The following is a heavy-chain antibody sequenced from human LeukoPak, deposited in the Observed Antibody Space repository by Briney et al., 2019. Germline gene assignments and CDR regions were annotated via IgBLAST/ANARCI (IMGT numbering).Heavy chain of an antibody. CDR3: AKDARSGWPLY. V-gene: IGHV3-30*18. D-gene: IGHD6-19*01. CDR1: GFTFSSYG. Sequence: GSLRLSCAASGFTFSSYGMHWVRQAPGKGLEWVAVISYDGSNKYYADSVKGRFTISRDNSKNTLYLQMNSLRAEDTAVYYCAKDARSGWPLYWGQGTLVTVSS. J-gene: IGHJ4*02. CDR2: ISYDGSNK.